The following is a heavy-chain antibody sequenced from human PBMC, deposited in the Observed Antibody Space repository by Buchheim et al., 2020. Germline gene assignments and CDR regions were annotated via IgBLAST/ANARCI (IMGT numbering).Heavy chain of an antibody. CDR3: ARAIRLTQAARRPFDY. J-gene: IGHJ4*02. CDR2: ISSSSSTI. CDR1: GFTFSSYS. V-gene: IGHV3-48*04. Sequence: EVQLVESGGGLVQPGGSLRLSCAASGFTFSSYSMNWVRQAPGKGLEWVSYISSSSSTIYYADSVKGRLTISRDNAKNSLYLQMNSLRAEDTAVYYCARAIRLTQAARRPFDYWGQGTL. D-gene: IGHD6-6*01.